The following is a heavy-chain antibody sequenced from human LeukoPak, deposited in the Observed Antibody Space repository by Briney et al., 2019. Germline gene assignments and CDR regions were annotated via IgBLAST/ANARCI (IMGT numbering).Heavy chain of an antibody. J-gene: IGHJ4*02. CDR2: ISSSGSTI. Sequence: GGSLRLSCAASGFTFSSYEMNWVRQAPGKGVEGVSYISSSGSTIYYADSVKGRFTISRDNAKNSLYLQMNSLRAEDTAVYYCAGYGAVAGGVYWGQGTLVTVSS. D-gene: IGHD6-19*01. CDR3: AGYGAVAGGVY. V-gene: IGHV3-48*03. CDR1: GFTFSSYE.